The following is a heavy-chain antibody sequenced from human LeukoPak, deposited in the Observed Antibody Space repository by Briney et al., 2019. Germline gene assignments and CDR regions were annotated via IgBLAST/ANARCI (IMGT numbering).Heavy chain of an antibody. V-gene: IGHV3-9*03. CDR3: AKDRGYAPELDY. J-gene: IGHJ4*02. Sequence: PGGSLRLSCAASGFTFDDYAMHWVRQAPGKGLEWVSGINWNSGSTGYAESVKGRFTISRDNAKNSLYLQMDSLRAEDMAVYYCAKDRGYAPELDYWGQGTLVTVSS. CDR1: GFTFDDYA. CDR2: INWNSGST. D-gene: IGHD1-14*01.